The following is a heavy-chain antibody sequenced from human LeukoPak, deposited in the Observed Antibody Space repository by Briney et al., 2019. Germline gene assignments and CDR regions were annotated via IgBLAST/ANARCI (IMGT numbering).Heavy chain of an antibody. CDR3: ASVVAAAYYFDS. Sequence: SQTLSLTCTVSGGSINNGGYYWSWIRQHPGKGLEWIGYIYYSGSSYYNPSLRSRVTISVDTSKNHFSLRLTSVTAADTAVYYCASVVAAAYYFDSWGQGTLVTVSS. CDR2: IYYSGSS. V-gene: IGHV4-30-4*01. CDR1: GGSINNGGYY. J-gene: IGHJ4*02. D-gene: IGHD2-2*01.